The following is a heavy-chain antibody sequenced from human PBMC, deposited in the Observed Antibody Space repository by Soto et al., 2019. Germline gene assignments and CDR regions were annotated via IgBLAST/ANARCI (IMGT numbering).Heavy chain of an antibody. CDR1: GGSISSSSYY. Sequence: QLQLQESGPGLVKPSETLSLTCTVSGGSISSSSYYWGWIRQPPGKGLEWIGSIYYSGSTYYNPSLKRRVTISVDTSKNQFSLKLSSVTAADTAVYYCARRNLEGGYYYYGMDVWGQGTTVTVSS. CDR3: ARRNLEGGYYYYGMDV. CDR2: IYYSGST. V-gene: IGHV4-39*01. J-gene: IGHJ6*02.